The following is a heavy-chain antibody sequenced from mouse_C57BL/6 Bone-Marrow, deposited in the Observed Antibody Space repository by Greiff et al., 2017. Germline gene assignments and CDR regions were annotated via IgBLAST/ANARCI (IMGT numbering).Heavy chain of an antibody. CDR1: GFNIKDYY. Sequence: VQLQQSGAELVRPGALVKLSCKASGFNIKDYYMHWVKQRPEQGLEWIGWIDPENGNTIYDPKFQGKASITADTSSNTAYLQLSSLTSEDTAVYYWARGEVRFAYWGQGTLVTVSA. CDR3: ARGEVRFAY. J-gene: IGHJ3*01. V-gene: IGHV14-1*02. CDR2: IDPENGNT. D-gene: IGHD2-14*01.